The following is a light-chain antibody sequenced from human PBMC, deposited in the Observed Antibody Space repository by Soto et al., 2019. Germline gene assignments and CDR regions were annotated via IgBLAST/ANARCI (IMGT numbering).Light chain of an antibody. CDR3: QQYNNWPPWT. V-gene: IGKV3-15*01. J-gene: IGKJ1*01. Sequence: EIVMTQSPATLSVSPGERATLSCRASQSVSSNLAWYQQKPGQAPRLLIYGASTRATGIPARFSGSGSGTEFTLNISSLQSEDFAVYYCQQYNNWPPWTFGQVTKVVIK. CDR1: QSVSSN. CDR2: GAS.